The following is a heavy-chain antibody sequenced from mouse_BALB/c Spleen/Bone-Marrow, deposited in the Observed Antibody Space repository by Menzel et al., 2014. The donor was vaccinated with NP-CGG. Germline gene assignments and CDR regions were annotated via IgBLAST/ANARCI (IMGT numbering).Heavy chain of an antibody. V-gene: IGHV1S127*01. CDR1: GYTFTSYW. J-gene: IGHJ4*01. CDR2: IDPSDSYT. CDR3: TRRGYYAMDY. Sequence: VKLVESGAELVKPGASVKMSCKASGYTFTSYWMHWVKQGPGQGLEWIGVIDPSDSYTSYNQKFKGKATLTVDTSSSTAYMQLSSLTSEDSAVYYCTRRGYYAMDYWGQGTSVTVSS.